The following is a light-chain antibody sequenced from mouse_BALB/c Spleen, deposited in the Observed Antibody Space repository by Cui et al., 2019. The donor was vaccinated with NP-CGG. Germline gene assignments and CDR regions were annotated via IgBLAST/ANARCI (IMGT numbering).Light chain of an antibody. J-gene: IGLJ1*01. CDR3: ALWYSNHWV. V-gene: IGLV1*01. CDR2: GTN. Sequence: QAVVTQESALTTSPGETVTLTCRSNTGPVPISNYANWVQEKPDHLFTGLIGGTNNRAPGFPARFSGSLIGDKAALTITGAQTDDEAIYFCALWYSNHWVFGGGTKLTVL. CDR1: TGPVPISNY.